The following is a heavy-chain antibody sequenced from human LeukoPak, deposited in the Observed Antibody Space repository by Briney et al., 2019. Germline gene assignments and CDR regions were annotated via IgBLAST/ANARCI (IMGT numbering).Heavy chain of an antibody. D-gene: IGHD3-10*02. J-gene: IGHJ6*04. V-gene: IGHV3-48*03. CDR2: ISSSGSTI. CDR1: GYSISDGYF. CDR3: AELGITMIGGV. Sequence: PPSETLSLTCTVSGYSISDGYFWGLVRQPPGKGLEWVSYISSSGSTIYYADSVKGRFTISRDNAKNSLYLQMNSLRAEDTAVYYCAELGITMIGGVWGKGTTVTISS.